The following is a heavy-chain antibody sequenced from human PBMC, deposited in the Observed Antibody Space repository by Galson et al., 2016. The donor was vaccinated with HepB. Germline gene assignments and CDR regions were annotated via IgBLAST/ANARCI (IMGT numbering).Heavy chain of an antibody. CDR3: AKTYTYGLRFDY. Sequence: TLSLPCTVSGGSISSGDYYWRWIRPTPGKGLEWIGYIYYRGSNYYNPSLKSRGTISVDPSKNQFSLKLSSVTAADTAVYYFAKTYTYGLRFDYWGQGTLVTVSS. CDR1: GGSISSGDYY. J-gene: IGHJ4*02. D-gene: IGHD5-18*01. V-gene: IGHV4-30-4*01. CDR2: IYYRGSN.